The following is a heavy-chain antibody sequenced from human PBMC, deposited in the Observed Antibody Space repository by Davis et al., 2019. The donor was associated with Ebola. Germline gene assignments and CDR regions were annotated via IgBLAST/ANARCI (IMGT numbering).Heavy chain of an antibody. V-gene: IGHV3-11*01. D-gene: IGHD3-10*01. CDR2: ISSSGSTI. CDR1: GLIVSSNY. J-gene: IGHJ4*02. Sequence: GGSLRLSCAASGLIVSSNYMSWVRQAPGKGLEWVSYISSSGSTIYYADSVKGRFTISRDNAKNSLYLQMNSLRAEDTAVYYCARGYYGSGSRNYWGQGTLVTVSS. CDR3: ARGYYGSGSRNY.